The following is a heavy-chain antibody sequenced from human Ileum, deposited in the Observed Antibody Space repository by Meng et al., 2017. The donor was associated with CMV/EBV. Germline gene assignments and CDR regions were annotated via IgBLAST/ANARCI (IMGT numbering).Heavy chain of an antibody. V-gene: IGHV1-18*01. CDR1: GYTFTNHN. Sequence: QVDLVQPGTEVKKPGASVKVSCKTSGYTFTNHNIAWVRQAPGQGLEWMGWISVHHGNTDYAQKYQDRVTMTRDTSTNTAYMELRSLTSDDTAMYYCARDNWGYDYWGQGTLVTVSS. J-gene: IGHJ4*02. CDR2: ISVHHGNT. D-gene: IGHD7-27*01. CDR3: ARDNWGYDY.